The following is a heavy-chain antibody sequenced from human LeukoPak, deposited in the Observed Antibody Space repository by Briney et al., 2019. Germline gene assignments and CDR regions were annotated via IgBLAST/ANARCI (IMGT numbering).Heavy chain of an antibody. CDR2: IYYSGST. CDR1: GGSISSYY. Sequence: SETLSLTCTVSGGSISSYYWSWIRQPPGKGLEWIGYIYYSGSTNYNPSFKSRVTISVDTSKNQFSLKLSSVTAADAAVYYCARGYSYGFPNDYWGQGTLVTVSS. CDR3: ARGYSYGFPNDY. J-gene: IGHJ4*02. D-gene: IGHD5-18*01. V-gene: IGHV4-59*01.